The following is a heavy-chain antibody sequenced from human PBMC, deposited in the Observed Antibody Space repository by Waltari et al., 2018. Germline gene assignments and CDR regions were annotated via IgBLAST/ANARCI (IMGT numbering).Heavy chain of an antibody. J-gene: IGHJ3*02. V-gene: IGHV3-30*02. CDR2: IRYDGSNK. CDR3: ASLNDACDI. D-gene: IGHD3-16*01. Sequence: QVSLVESGGGVVQPGGSLRHTWSASGFTLSSYGMPWVRQAPGKGLDWVAFIRYDGSNKYYADSVKGRFTISRDNSKNTLYLQMNSLTAEDTAVYYCASLNDACDIWGQGTMVTVSS. CDR1: GFTLSSYG.